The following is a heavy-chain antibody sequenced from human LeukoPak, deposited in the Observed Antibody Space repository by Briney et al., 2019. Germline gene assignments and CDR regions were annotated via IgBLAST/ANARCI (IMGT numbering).Heavy chain of an antibody. CDR1: GFTFSRHW. V-gene: IGHV3-7*01. D-gene: IGHD3-10*01. CDR2: IKRDGGEK. Sequence: GGSLRLSCAASGFTFSRHWMYWVRQAPGKGLEWVANIKRDGGEKYYVDSVKGRFTISRDNAKNSLYLQMSSLRAEDTAVYYCGRADQKWFGESMVDYWGQGTLVTVSS. CDR3: GRADQKWFGESMVDY. J-gene: IGHJ4*02.